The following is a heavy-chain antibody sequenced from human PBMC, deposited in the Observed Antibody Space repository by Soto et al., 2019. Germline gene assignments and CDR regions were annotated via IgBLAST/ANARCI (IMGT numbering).Heavy chain of an antibody. V-gene: IGHV3-23*01. CDR2: IRYSGDNT. J-gene: IGHJ4*02. CDR1: GFTFSNHA. Sequence: EVHLLESGGGLVQPGGSLRLSCAASGFTFSNHAMSWVRQTPGEGLEWVSGIRYSGDNTYYADSVRGRFTVSRDNSKSTLYLQMNSLRAENTAVYYCAKRFTLVGVNTLSPDSDYWGQGTLVTVSS. D-gene: IGHD3-3*01. CDR3: AKRFTLVGVNTLSPDSDY.